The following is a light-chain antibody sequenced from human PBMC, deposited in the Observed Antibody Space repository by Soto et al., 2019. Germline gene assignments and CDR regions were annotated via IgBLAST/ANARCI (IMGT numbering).Light chain of an antibody. CDR3: CSYAGSYTYV. CDR1: SSDVGGHSY. J-gene: IGLJ1*01. CDR2: SVS. Sequence: QSALTQPRSVSGSPGQSVTISCTGTSSDVGGHSYVSWYQQHPGKAPKLMISSVSKRPSGVPDRFSGSKSGNTASLTISGLQAEDEADYYCCSYAGSYTYVFGTGTKVTV. V-gene: IGLV2-11*01.